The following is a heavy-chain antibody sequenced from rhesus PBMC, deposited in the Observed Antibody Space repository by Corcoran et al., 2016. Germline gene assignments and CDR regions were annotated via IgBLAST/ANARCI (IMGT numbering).Heavy chain of an antibody. CDR3: ARESTAAGFDY. J-gene: IGHJ4*01. V-gene: IGHV4-127*01. CDR2: IGVSSCGT. CDR1: GYSISSGYG. Sequence: QVQLKESGPGLVKPSETLSLTCAVSGYSISSGYGWSWIRQPPGKGLEWIGYIGVSSCGTPPTPPRQRRVTFARDTSRNQFSLKLSSVTAADSAVYYCARESTAAGFDYWGQGVLVTVSS. D-gene: IGHD4-29*01.